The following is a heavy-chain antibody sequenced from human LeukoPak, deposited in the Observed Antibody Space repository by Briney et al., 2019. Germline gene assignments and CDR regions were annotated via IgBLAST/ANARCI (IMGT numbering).Heavy chain of an antibody. J-gene: IGHJ4*02. Sequence: PGGSLRLSCAASGFTFSSYSMNWVRQAPGKGLEWVSSISSSSSYIYYADSVKGRFTISRDNAKNSLYLQMNSLRPEDTAVYYCAREVGYYDILTGKIDYWGQGTLVTVSS. CDR1: GFTFSSYS. CDR3: AREVGYYDILTGKIDY. D-gene: IGHD3-9*01. V-gene: IGHV3-21*01. CDR2: ISSSSSYI.